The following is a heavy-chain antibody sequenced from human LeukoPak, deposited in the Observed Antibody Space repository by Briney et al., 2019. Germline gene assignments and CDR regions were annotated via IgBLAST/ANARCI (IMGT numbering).Heavy chain of an antibody. V-gene: IGHV4-39*07. CDR3: ARASGYDFEFDY. J-gene: IGHJ4*02. Sequence: PSETLSLTCTVSGGSISSSSYYWGWIRQPPGKGLEWIGSIYYSGNTYYNPSLKSRVTISVDTSKNQFSLKLSSVTAADTAVYYCARASGYDFEFDYWGQGTLVTVSS. D-gene: IGHD5-12*01. CDR1: GGSISSSSYY. CDR2: IYYSGNT.